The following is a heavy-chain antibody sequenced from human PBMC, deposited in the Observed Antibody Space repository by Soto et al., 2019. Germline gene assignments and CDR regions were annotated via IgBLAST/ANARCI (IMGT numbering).Heavy chain of an antibody. V-gene: IGHV2-5*02. Sequence: QITLKESGPTLVKPTQTLTLTCTFSGFSLSTSGVGVGWIRQPPGKALEWLALIYWDDDKRYSPSLKSRLTITXXTXKXRVVLTMTNMDPVDTATYYCAHTWYYDSSGPKPFDYWGQGTLVTVSS. J-gene: IGHJ4*02. CDR1: GFSLSTSGVG. D-gene: IGHD3-22*01. CDR2: IYWDDDK. CDR3: AHTWYYDSSGPKPFDY.